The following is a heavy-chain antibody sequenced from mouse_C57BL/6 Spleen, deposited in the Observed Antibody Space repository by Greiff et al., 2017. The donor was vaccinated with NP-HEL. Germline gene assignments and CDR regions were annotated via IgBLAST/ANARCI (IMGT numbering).Heavy chain of an antibody. CDR3: ARAIYGSSDYFDY. CDR1: GYTFTSYW. CDR2: IDPSDSAT. D-gene: IGHD1-1*01. V-gene: IGHV1-52*01. Sequence: QVQLQQPGAELVRPGSSVKLSCKASGYTFTSYWMHWVKQRPIQGLEWIGNIDPSDSATHYNQKFKDKATLTVDKSSSTAYMQLSSLTSEDSAVYYCARAIYGSSDYFDYWGQGTTLTVSS. J-gene: IGHJ2*01.